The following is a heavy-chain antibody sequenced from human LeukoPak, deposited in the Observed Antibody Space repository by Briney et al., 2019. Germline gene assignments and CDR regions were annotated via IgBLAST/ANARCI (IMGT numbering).Heavy chain of an antibody. CDR2: ISGSGTGT. CDR1: GFTLDSGFTFSSDAMRSYA. V-gene: IGHV3-23*01. CDR3: AKERAPFGVQYPHGADY. D-gene: IGHD3-3*01. Sequence: PGGSLRLSCAASGFTLDSGFTFSSDAMRSYAMSWVRQAPGKGLEWVSTISGSGTGTYYSDSVKGRFIISRDNSENTLYLQMNSLRAEDTAIYYCAKERAPFGVQYPHGADYWGQGTLVTVSS. J-gene: IGHJ4*02.